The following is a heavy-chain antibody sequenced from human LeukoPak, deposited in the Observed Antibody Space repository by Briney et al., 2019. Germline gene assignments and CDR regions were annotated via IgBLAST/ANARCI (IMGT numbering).Heavy chain of an antibody. V-gene: IGHV4-39*01. CDR2: IYYSGST. J-gene: IGHJ4*02. Sequence: SETLSLTCTVSGGSISSIVYYWGWIRQPPGKGLEWIGTIYYSGSTYYNVSLKSRVTISVDTSRNQFSLKLSSVTAADTAVYYCARHSRSVDYGSGSYTWDYWGQGTLVTVSS. CDR1: GGSISSIVYY. CDR3: ARHSRSVDYGSGSYTWDY. D-gene: IGHD3-10*01.